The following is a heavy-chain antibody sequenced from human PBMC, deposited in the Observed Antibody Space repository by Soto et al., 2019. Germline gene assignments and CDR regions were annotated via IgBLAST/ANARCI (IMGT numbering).Heavy chain of an antibody. CDR2: IIPIFGTA. V-gene: IGHV1-69*13. Sequence: SVKVSCKASGGTFSSYAISWVRQAPGQGLEWMGGIIPIFGTANYAQKFQGRVTITADESTSTAYMELSSLRSEDTAVYYCASVRVRGVNYDYVWGSYRPTKGYYGMDVWG. CDR3: ASVRVRGVNYDYVWGSYRPTKGYYGMDV. D-gene: IGHD3-16*02. CDR1: GGTFSSYA. J-gene: IGHJ6*02.